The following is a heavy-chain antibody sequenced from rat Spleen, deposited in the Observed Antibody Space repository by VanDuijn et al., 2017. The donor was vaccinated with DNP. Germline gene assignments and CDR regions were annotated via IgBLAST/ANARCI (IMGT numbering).Heavy chain of an antibody. J-gene: IGHJ2*01. V-gene: IGHV5-31*01. CDR1: GLTFNNYW. CDR2: ISYDGSST. CDR3: TTGDY. Sequence: EVQLVESGGDLVQPGRSLKLSCVASGLTFNNYWMTWIRQVPKKGLEWVATISYDGSSTYYRDSVKGRFTISRDNAKSTLYLQMDSLKSEDTATYYCTTGDYWGQGVMVTVSS.